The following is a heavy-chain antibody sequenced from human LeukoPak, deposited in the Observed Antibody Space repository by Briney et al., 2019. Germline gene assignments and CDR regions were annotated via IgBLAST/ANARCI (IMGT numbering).Heavy chain of an antibody. D-gene: IGHD6-13*01. CDR3: AKTPYSSSWQAYYFDY. CDR2: ISGTGDST. V-gene: IGHV3-23*01. J-gene: IGHJ4*02. Sequence: GGSLRLSCAASGFTFSSYAMSWVRQAPGKGLEWVSSISGTGDSTYYADSVKGRFTISRDNSKNTLYLQMNSLRPEDTAVYYCAKTPYSSSWQAYYFDYWGQGTLVTVSS. CDR1: GFTFSSYA.